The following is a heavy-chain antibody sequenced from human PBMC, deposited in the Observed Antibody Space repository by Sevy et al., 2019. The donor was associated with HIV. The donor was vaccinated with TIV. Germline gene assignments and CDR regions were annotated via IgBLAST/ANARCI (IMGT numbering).Heavy chain of an antibody. CDR1: GYSFTAHW. D-gene: IGHD2-15*01. Sequence: GESLKSSCQASGYSFTAHWIGWVRQMPGKGRDWVGILFPGNSDVRSFQGQVTVSVDRSTNTAYLQWGSLTASDSAIYYCAGGGHLSLDAFDVWGLGTMVTVSS. CDR3: AGGGHLSLDAFDV. CDR2: LFPGNSDV. V-gene: IGHV5-51*01. J-gene: IGHJ3*01.